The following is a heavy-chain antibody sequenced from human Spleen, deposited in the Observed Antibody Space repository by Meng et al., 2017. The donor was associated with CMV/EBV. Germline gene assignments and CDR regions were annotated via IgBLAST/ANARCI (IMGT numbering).Heavy chain of an antibody. CDR2: MRSEGDNK. J-gene: IGHJ3*02. CDR1: GLGFSSNG. V-gene: IGHV3-30*02. Sequence: GESLKISCAASGLGFSSNGMHWVRQAPGKGLEWVAFMRSEGDNKHYADSVKGRCTISRDSSKNTLYLQMDSLRPEDTAVYYCASLVVITTGGAFDIWGQGTMVTVSS. CDR3: ASLVVITTGGAFDI. D-gene: IGHD3-22*01.